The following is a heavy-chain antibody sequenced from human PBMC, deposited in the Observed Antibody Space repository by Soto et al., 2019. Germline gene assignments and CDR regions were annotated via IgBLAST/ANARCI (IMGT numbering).Heavy chain of an antibody. J-gene: IGHJ3*01. CDR3: ATWHEREHAYDV. Sequence: DVQLVESGGGLIQPGESLRLSCAAFGLTISGKKYVAWVRQAPGKGLEWVSALYDGDGSFYADSVKGRFTTSSDSSTTTVYLQMNDLRPDDTAVYYCATWHEREHAYDVWGQGTTVNVSS. D-gene: IGHD1-1*01. V-gene: IGHV3-53*01. CDR2: LYDGDGS. CDR1: GLTISGKKY.